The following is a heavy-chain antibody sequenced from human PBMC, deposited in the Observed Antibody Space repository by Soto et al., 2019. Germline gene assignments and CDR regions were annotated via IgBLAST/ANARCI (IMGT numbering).Heavy chain of an antibody. CDR2: ITWNSNVI. V-gene: IGHV3-9*01. CDR1: GFTFDDFA. Sequence: EVQLVESGGGLVQPGRSLRLSCAASGFTFDDFAMHWVRRVPGKGLEWVSSITWNSNVIGYADSVKGRFTIPRDNAKNSLYLQMNSLRPEDTAFYYCTRGGPDAFCGGGRCYFDYWGQGTLVTVSS. CDR3: TRGGPDAFCGGGRCYFDY. J-gene: IGHJ4*02. D-gene: IGHD2-15*01.